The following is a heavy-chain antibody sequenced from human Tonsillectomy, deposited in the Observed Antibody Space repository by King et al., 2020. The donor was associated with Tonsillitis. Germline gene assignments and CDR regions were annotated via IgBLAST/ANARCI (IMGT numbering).Heavy chain of an antibody. CDR1: GFTFTTYA. J-gene: IGHJ4*02. CDR2: ISHDGTNK. V-gene: IGHV3-30*04. D-gene: IGHD2-8*01. CDR3: ARDSGYCTNGVCSIVDF. Sequence: VQLVESGGGVVQPGRSLRLSCAASGFTFTTYALHWVRQAPGKGLEWVASISHDGTNKYYADSVKGRFTISRDKSKNTLHLQMNSLRAEDTAVYYCARDSGYCTNGVCSIVDFWGQGTLVTVSS.